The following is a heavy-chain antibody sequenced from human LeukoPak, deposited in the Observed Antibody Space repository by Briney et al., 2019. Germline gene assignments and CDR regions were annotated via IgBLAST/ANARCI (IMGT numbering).Heavy chain of an antibody. D-gene: IGHD5-18*01. Sequence: XSVKVSCKASGYTFTSYYMHWVRQAGGQGLEWMGIINPSGGSTSYAQKFQGRVTMTRDTSTSTVYMELSSLRSEDTAVYYCARDSYGYYFDYWGQGTLVTVSS. CDR1: GYTFTSYY. V-gene: IGHV1-46*01. CDR3: ARDSYGYYFDY. J-gene: IGHJ4*02. CDR2: INPSGGST.